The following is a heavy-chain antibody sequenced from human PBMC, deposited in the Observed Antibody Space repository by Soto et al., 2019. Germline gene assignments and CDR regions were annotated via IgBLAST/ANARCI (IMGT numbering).Heavy chain of an antibody. V-gene: IGHV3-48*01. Sequence: GESLRLSCVASGFGFSNYSMNWVRQAPGKGLEWVSYIRSSGSPTYYAGSVKGRFTISRDNSKNTLYLQMNSLRAEDTAVYYCAALHHQHYDFWSGYYILGDYYYYMDVWGKGTTVTVSS. CDR3: AALHHQHYDFWSGYYILGDYYYYMDV. CDR2: IRSSGSPT. CDR1: GFGFSNYS. J-gene: IGHJ6*03. D-gene: IGHD3-3*01.